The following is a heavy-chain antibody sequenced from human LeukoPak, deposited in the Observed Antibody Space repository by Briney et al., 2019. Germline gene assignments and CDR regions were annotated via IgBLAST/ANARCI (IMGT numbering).Heavy chain of an antibody. CDR2: FYAGGST. D-gene: IGHD3-22*01. CDR3: ARVGRDYDSSGYHTRFDY. CDR1: GYSIIGGYY. Sequence: PSETLSLTCTVSGYSIIGGYYWGWIRQPPGKGLEWIGSFYAGGSTYYNPSFKSRVTISLDTSEKQFSLKLTSVTAADTAVYYCARVGRDYDSSGYHTRFDYWGQGTLVTVSS. V-gene: IGHV4-38-2*02. J-gene: IGHJ4*02.